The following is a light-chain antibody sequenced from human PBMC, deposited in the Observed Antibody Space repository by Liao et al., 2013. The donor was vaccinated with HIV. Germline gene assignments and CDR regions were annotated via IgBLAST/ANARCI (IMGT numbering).Light chain of an antibody. Sequence: SYELAQPPSVSVAPGKTARVTCGGYNIGSKSVHWYQLKAGQAPVLVMYYNTDRPSGIPERFSGSSSGTTVTLTISGVQAEDEAEYYCQSADSSGIYVVFGGGTKLTVL. CDR3: QSADSSGIYVV. V-gene: IGLV3-21*01. CDR1: NIGSKS. CDR2: YNT. J-gene: IGLJ2*01.